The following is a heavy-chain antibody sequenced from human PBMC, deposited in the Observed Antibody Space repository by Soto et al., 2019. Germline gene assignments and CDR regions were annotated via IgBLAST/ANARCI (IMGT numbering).Heavy chain of an antibody. CDR3: ARRRYFDWLPRVSYFGMDV. Sequence: SETLSLTCTLSGVSISSSSYYWGWIRQPPGKGLEWIGSIYYSGSTYYNPSLKSRVTISVDTSKNQFSLKLSSVTAADTAVYYCARRRYFDWLPRVSYFGMDVLVQGTSVT. V-gene: IGHV4-39*01. CDR1: GVSISSSSYY. D-gene: IGHD3-9*01. J-gene: IGHJ6*02. CDR2: IYYSGST.